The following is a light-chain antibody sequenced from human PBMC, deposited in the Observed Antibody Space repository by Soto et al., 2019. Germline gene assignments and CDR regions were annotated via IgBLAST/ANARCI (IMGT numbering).Light chain of an antibody. J-gene: IGLJ2*01. CDR3: SSYTSSSTLV. V-gene: IGLV2-14*01. CDR1: SNYVAGYNY. Sequence: QSALTQPASVSGSPGQSITISCTGASNYVAGYNYVSWYQQHPGKAPKLMIYEVSNRPSGISNRFSSSKSGNTASLTISGLQAEDEADYYCSSYTSSSTLVFGGGTKLTVL. CDR2: EVS.